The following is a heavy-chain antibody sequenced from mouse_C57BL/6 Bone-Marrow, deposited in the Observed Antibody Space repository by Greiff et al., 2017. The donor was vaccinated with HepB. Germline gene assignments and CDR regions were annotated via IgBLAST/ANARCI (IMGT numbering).Heavy chain of an antibody. CDR3: ASPYYYGSSYSYWYFDV. V-gene: IGHV1-72*01. CDR1: GYTFTSYW. J-gene: IGHJ1*03. D-gene: IGHD1-1*01. Sequence: QVQLKQPGAELVKPGASVKLSCKASGYTFTSYWMHWVKQRPGRGLEWIGRIDPNSGGTKYNEKFKSKATLTVDKPSSTAYMQLSSLTSEDSAVYYCASPYYYGSSYSYWYFDVWGTGTTVTVSS. CDR2: IDPNSGGT.